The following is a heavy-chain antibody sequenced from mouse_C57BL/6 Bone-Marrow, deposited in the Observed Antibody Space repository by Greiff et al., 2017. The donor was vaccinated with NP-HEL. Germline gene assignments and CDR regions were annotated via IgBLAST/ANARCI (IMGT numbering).Heavy chain of an antibody. J-gene: IGHJ3*01. V-gene: IGHV1-4*01. CDR2: ITPSSGYT. Sequence: QVQLQQSGAELARPGASVKMSCKASGYTFTSYTMHWVKQRPGQGLEWIGYITPSSGYTKYNQKFKDKATLTADKSSSTAYMQLSSLTSEDSAVYYCARDSSGEGGFAYWGQGTLVTVSA. CDR1: GYTFTSYT. D-gene: IGHD3-2*02. CDR3: ARDSSGEGGFAY.